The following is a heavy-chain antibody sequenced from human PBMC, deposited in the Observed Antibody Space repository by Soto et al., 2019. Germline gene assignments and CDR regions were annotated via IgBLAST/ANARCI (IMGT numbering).Heavy chain of an antibody. V-gene: IGHV4-30-2*01. CDR3: ARARATIAAAAIFDC. J-gene: IGHJ4*02. CDR1: GGSISSGGYS. D-gene: IGHD6-13*01. Sequence: SETLSLTCAVSGGSISSGGYSWSWIRQPPGKGLEWIGYIYHSGSTYYNPSLKSRVTISVDRSKNQFSLKLSSVTAADTAVYYCARARATIAAAAIFDCWGQGTLVTVSS. CDR2: IYHSGST.